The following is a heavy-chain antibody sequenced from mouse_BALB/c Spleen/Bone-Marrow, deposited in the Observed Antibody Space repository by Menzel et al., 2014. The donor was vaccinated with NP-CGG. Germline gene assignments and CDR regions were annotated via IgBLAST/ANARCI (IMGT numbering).Heavy chain of an antibody. J-gene: IGHJ3*01. D-gene: IGHD1-1*01. CDR2: INPYNGDT. CDR1: GYSFTGYF. CDR3: ARGYYDSSSWFAY. Sequence: VQLQQSGPELVKPGASVKISCKASGYSFTGYFMNWVMQSHGKSLEWIRRINPYNGDTFYNQKFKGKATLTVDKSSSTAHMELRSLASEDSAVYYCARGYYDSSSWFAYWGQGTLVTVSA. V-gene: IGHV1-20*02.